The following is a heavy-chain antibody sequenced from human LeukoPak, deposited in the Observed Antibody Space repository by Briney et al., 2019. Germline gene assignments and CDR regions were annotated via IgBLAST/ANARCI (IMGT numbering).Heavy chain of an antibody. J-gene: IGHJ4*02. CDR1: GYTFTGYY. V-gene: IGHV1-2*02. CDR2: IDPNTGGT. Sequence: ASVKVSCKASGYTFTGYYMHWVRQAPGHSLEWMGWIDPNTGGTNSAQKFKGRVTMTRDTSISTAYMELSRLKSDDTAIYYCARGGPAYCGLGSPDFWGQGTLVTVSS. D-gene: IGHD3-10*01. CDR3: ARGGPAYCGLGSPDF.